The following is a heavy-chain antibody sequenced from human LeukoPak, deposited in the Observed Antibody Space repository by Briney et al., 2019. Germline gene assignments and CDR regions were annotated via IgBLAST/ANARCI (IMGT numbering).Heavy chain of an antibody. Sequence: RPGESLKISCKGSGYSFTNYWIGWVRQMPGKGLEWMGIIYLGDSDTRYSPSFQGQVTVSADKSISTAYLQWSSLKASDTAIYYCARHPSYTSGRPLDYWGQGTLVTVSS. D-gene: IGHD6-19*01. V-gene: IGHV5-51*01. CDR2: IYLGDSDT. CDR1: GYSFTNYW. CDR3: ARHPSYTSGRPLDY. J-gene: IGHJ4*02.